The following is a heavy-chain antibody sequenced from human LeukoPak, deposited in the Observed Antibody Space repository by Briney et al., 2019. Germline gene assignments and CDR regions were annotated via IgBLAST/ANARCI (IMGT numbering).Heavy chain of an antibody. V-gene: IGHV4-34*01. CDR3: ARQEYWGSFDY. D-gene: IGHD2-8*02. CDR2: INHSGST. J-gene: IGHJ4*02. CDR1: GGSFSGYY. Sequence: SETLSLTCAVYGGSFSGYYWSWIRQPPGKGLEWIGEINHSGSTNYNPSLKSRVTISVDTSKNQFSLKLSSVTAADTAVYYCARQEYWGSFDYWGQGTLVTVSS.